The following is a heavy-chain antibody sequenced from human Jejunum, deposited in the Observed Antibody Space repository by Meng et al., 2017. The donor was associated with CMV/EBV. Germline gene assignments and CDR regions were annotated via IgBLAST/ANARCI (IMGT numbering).Heavy chain of an antibody. Sequence: LSCTVSGGSTDSYYWTWIRQPPGKGLEWIGYVYYSGSTNYNPSLKSRVTISVDTSNNQFSLKLRYVTAADTAVYYCARGNRGMDVWGQGTTVTVSS. V-gene: IGHV4-59*01. CDR3: ARGNRGMDV. CDR2: VYYSGST. CDR1: GGSTDSYY. J-gene: IGHJ6*02.